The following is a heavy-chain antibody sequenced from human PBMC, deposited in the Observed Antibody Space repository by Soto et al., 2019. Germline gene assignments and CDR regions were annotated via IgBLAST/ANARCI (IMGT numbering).Heavy chain of an antibody. CDR3: ARDRIPTGMDV. Sequence: EVQLVESGGGLVQPGGSLRLSCAASGFTVSSNYMSWVRQAPGKGLEWVSVIYNGGSTYYADSVKGRFTISRDNSKNTLDLQMNSLRAEDTAVYYCARDRIPTGMDVWGQGTTVTVSS. CDR1: GFTVSSNY. CDR2: IYNGGST. J-gene: IGHJ6*02. V-gene: IGHV3-66*01.